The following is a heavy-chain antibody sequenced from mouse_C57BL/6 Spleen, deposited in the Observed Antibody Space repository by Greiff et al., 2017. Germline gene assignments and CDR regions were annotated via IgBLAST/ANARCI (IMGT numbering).Heavy chain of an antibody. D-gene: IGHD2-1*01. CDR2: IYPGDGDT. CDR3: ARHQDPYGSYVYYAMDY. Sequence: QVQLKESGAELVKPGASVKISCKASGYAFSSYWMNWVKQRPGKGLEWIGQIYPGDGDTNYNGKFKGKATLTADKSSSTAYMQLSSLTSEDSAVYLCARHQDPYGSYVYYAMDYWGQGTSVTVSS. CDR1: GYAFSSYW. J-gene: IGHJ4*01. V-gene: IGHV1-80*01.